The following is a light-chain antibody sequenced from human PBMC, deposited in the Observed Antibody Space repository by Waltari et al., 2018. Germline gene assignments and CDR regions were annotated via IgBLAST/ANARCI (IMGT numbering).Light chain of an antibody. CDR1: RNILYSSNNKNH. CDR3: QQYYTTPPYT. V-gene: IGKV4-1*01. CDR2: WAS. J-gene: IGKJ2*01. Sequence: DIVMTQSPDSLTASLGERATINCKSSRNILYSSNNKNHLAWYQQKPGQPPKLLIYWASTRESGVPDRFSGSGSGTDFTLTISSLQPEDVAVYYCQQYYTTPPYTFGQGTNLEIK.